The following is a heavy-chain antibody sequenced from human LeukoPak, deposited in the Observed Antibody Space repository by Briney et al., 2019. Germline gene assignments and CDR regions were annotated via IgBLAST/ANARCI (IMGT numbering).Heavy chain of an antibody. D-gene: IGHD2-15*01. CDR3: ARGDCSGGSCYSAWFDP. CDR2: IIPIFGTA. Sequence: SVTVSCKASGGTFSSYAISWVRQAPGQGLEWMGGIIPIFGTANYAQKFQGRVTITADESTSTAYMELSSLRSEDTAVYYCARGDCSGGSCYSAWFDPWGQGTLVTVSS. J-gene: IGHJ5*02. CDR1: GGTFSSYA. V-gene: IGHV1-69*13.